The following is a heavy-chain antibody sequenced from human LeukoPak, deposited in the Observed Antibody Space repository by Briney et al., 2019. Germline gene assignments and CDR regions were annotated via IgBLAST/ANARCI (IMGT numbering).Heavy chain of an antibody. D-gene: IGHD1-26*01. J-gene: IGHJ4*02. V-gene: IGHV3-48*03. CDR1: GFTFSSYE. CDR3: ARDAVRSGEFDH. CDR2: ISSSGCPI. Sequence: GGSLRLSCAASGFTFSSYEMNWVRQAPGKGLEWVSYISSSGCPIYYADSVKGRFTISRDNAKNSLYLQMNSLRAEDTAVYYCARDAVRSGEFDHWGQGILVTVSS.